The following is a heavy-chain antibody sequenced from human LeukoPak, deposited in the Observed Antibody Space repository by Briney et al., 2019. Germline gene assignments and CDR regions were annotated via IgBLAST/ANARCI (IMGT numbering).Heavy chain of an antibody. CDR1: GGSISSGDYY. J-gene: IGHJ4*02. CDR2: IYYSGST. D-gene: IGHD3-22*01. Sequence: SETLSLTCTVSGGSISSGDYYWSWIRQPPGKGLEWIGYIYYSGSTYYNPSLKSRVTISVDTSKNQFSLKLSSVTAADTAVYYCARDGSDSSGYLPFDYWGQGTLVTVSS. CDR3: ARDGSDSSGYLPFDY. V-gene: IGHV4-30-4*08.